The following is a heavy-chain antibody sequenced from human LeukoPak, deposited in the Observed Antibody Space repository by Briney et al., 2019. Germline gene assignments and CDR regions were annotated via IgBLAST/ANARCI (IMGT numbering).Heavy chain of an antibody. CDR3: ARVGKYYDSSGPFDY. Sequence: ASVKVSCKASGYTFTSYYMHWVRQAPGQGLEWMGWINPNNGGTSYAQKFQGRVTMTRDTSISTAYMELSRLRSDDTAVYYCARVGKYYDSSGPFDYWGQGTLVTVSS. D-gene: IGHD3-22*01. J-gene: IGHJ4*02. CDR1: GYTFTSYY. V-gene: IGHV1-2*02. CDR2: INPNNGGT.